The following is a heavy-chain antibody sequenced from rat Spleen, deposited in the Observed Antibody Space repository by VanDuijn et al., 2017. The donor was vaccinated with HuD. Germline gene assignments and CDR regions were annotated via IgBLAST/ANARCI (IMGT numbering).Heavy chain of an antibody. CDR3: ARHEMGGLDY. CDR2: ISYEGSST. V-gene: IGHV5-22*01. D-gene: IGHD1-7*01. J-gene: IGHJ2*01. Sequence: EVQLVESGGGLVQPGRSLKLSCAASGFTFSDYYMAWVRQAPKKGPQWVASISYEGSSTYYGDSVKGRFTISRDNAKSTLYLQMNSLRSEDTATYYCARHEMGGLDYWGQGVMVTVSS. CDR1: GFTFSDYY.